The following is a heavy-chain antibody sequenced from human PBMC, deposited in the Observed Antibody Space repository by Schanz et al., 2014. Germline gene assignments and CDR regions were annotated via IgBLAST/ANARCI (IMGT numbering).Heavy chain of an antibody. CDR3: VRDKKGFVAVAGRAPFDY. CDR1: GFTMITYA. D-gene: IGHD6-19*01. Sequence: QVQLVESGGGVVQPGRSLRLSCAASGFTMITYAMHWVRQPPGKGLEWVAIITYDGSNTYHADSVKGRFTISRDNSKNTLYLQVNNLSAEDTAVYYCVRDKKGFVAVAGRAPFDYWGQGTLVTVSS. J-gene: IGHJ4*02. V-gene: IGHV3-30*04. CDR2: ITYDGSNT.